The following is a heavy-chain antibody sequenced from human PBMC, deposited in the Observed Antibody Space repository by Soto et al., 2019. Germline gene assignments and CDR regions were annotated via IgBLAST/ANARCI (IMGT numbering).Heavy chain of an antibody. D-gene: IGHD6-19*01. CDR2: INPANGNT. Sequence: QVQLVQSGAEEKKPGASVKVSCEAYGYTFNSYAMHWVRQAPEQGLEWMGWINPANGNTKYSQRFQGRVTITRDTFANTVYMELSSLKSEDTAIYYCARDRWYSGGWYRGGGWFDPWGQGTLVTVSS. CDR3: ARDRWYSGGWYRGGGWFDP. CDR1: GYTFNSYA. V-gene: IGHV1-3*05. J-gene: IGHJ5*02.